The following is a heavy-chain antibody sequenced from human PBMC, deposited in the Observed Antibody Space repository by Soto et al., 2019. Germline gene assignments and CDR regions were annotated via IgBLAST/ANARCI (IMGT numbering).Heavy chain of an antibody. V-gene: IGHV4-30-4*01. J-gene: IGHJ5*02. D-gene: IGHD3-3*01. CDR2: IYYSGST. Sequence: SETLSLTCTVSGGSISSGGYYWSWIRQPPGKGLEWIGYIYYSGSTYYNPSLKSRVTISVDTSKNQFSLKLGSVTAADTAVYYCASAHYDFWSGYVNWFAPWGQGTLVTVSS. CDR3: ASAHYDFWSGYVNWFAP. CDR1: GGSISSGGYY.